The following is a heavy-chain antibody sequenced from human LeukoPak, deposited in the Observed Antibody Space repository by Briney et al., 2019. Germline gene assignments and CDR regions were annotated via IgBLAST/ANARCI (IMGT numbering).Heavy chain of an antibody. CDR1: GFTFSSYS. D-gene: IGHD3-16*01. V-gene: IGHV3-48*01. J-gene: IGHJ6*02. CDR2: ISSSSSTI. Sequence: GGSLRLSCAASGFTFSSYSMNWVRQAPGKGLEWVSYISSSSSTIYYADSVKGRFTISRDNSKNTLYLQMNSLRAEDTAVYYCARPLSPVLYYYYGMDVWAKGPRSPSP. CDR3: ARPLSPVLYYYYGMDV.